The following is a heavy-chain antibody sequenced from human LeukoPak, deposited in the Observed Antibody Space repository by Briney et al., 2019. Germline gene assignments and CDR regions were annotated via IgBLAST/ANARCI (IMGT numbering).Heavy chain of an antibody. CDR1: GFTVSSNY. V-gene: IGHV3-53*04. J-gene: IGHJ6*02. CDR2: IYSGGST. Sequence: GGSLRLSCAASGFTVSSNYMSWVRQAPGKGLEWVSVIYSGGSTYYADSVKGRFTISRHNSKNTLYRQMNSLRAEDTAVYYCATMGGGSSDPYYYGMDVWGQGTTVTVSS. D-gene: IGHD1-26*01. CDR3: ATMGGGSSDPYYYGMDV.